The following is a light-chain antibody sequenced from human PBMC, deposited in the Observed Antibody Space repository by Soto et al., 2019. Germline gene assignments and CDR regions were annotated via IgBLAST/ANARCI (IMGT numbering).Light chain of an antibody. Sequence: DLQMTQSPSSLSASVGDRVTITCRASQSIATNLNWYQQKPGNAPKLLIYAASRLHSGVPSRFSGDGSGTDFTLSIGSLQPEDFATYYCQQSYSILTFGGGTKLEMK. CDR1: QSIATN. J-gene: IGKJ4*01. V-gene: IGKV1-39*01. CDR2: AAS. CDR3: QQSYSILT.